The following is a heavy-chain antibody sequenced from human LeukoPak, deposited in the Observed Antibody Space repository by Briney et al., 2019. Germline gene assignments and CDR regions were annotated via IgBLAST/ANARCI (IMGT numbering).Heavy chain of an antibody. Sequence: GGSLRLSCAASGFTFSSYWMSWVRQAPGKGLEWVANIKQDGSEKYYVDSVKGRFTISRDNAKNSLYLQMNSLRAEDTAVYYCAKDAPDLRYFDSYYFDYWGQGTLVTVSS. CDR1: GFTFSSYW. J-gene: IGHJ4*02. CDR2: IKQDGSEK. V-gene: IGHV3-7*01. D-gene: IGHD3-9*01. CDR3: AKDAPDLRYFDSYYFDY.